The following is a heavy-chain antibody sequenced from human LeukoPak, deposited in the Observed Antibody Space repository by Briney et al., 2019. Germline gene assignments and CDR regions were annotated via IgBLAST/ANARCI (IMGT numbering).Heavy chain of an antibody. CDR1: GFTFSSSA. V-gene: IGHV3-30-3*01. CDR2: ISYDGSNK. J-gene: IGHJ4*02. Sequence: GGSLRLSCAASGFTFSSSAMHWVRQAPDKGLEWVAVISYDGSNKYYADSVKGRFTISRGNSKNTLYLQMNSLRAEDTAVYYCAKVGIAAAGNYFDYWGQGTLVTVSS. D-gene: IGHD6-13*01. CDR3: AKVGIAAAGNYFDY.